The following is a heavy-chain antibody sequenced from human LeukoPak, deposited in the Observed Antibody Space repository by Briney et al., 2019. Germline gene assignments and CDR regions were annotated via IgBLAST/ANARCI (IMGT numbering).Heavy chain of an antibody. V-gene: IGHV3-11*04. CDR1: GFNFGDYF. CDR2: ISGSGTNI. Sequence: GGSLRLSCTASGFNFGDYFMSWIRQSPGKGLEWVAFISGSGTNIHYADSVKGRFTISRDNAKNSLYLEMRSLRSEDTAVYYRAISRVFDYWGQGALFSVSS. CDR3: AISRVFDY. J-gene: IGHJ4*02.